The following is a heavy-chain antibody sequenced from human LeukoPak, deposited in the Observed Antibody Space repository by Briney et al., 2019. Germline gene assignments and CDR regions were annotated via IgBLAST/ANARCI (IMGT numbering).Heavy chain of an antibody. D-gene: IGHD3-3*01. V-gene: IGHV1-46*04. CDR2: INPSGGST. J-gene: IGHJ4*02. CDR3: AREAPADFWSGYYPYYFDY. CDR1: GYTFTSYY. Sequence: GASVKVSCKASGYTFTSYYMHWVRQAPGQGLEWMGIINPSGGSTSYADSVKGRFTISRDNAKSTLYLQMNSLRAEDTAVYYCAREAPADFWSGYYPYYFDYWGQGTLVTVSS.